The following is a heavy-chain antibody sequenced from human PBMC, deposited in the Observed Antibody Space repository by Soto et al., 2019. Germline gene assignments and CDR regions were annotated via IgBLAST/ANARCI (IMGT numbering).Heavy chain of an antibody. CDR1: GGSIISSSYY. CDR3: ARQGRYSSKTIPHGMDV. Sequence: SETLSLTCTVSGGSIISSSYYWGLIRQPPGKGLEWIGSIYYSGSTYYNPSLKSRVTISVDTSKNQFSLKLSSVTAADTAVYYCARQGRYSSKTIPHGMDVWGQGTTVTVSS. CDR2: IYYSGST. D-gene: IGHD6-19*01. V-gene: IGHV4-39*01. J-gene: IGHJ6*02.